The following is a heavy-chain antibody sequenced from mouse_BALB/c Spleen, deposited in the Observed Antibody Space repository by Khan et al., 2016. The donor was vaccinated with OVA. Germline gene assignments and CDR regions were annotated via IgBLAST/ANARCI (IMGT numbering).Heavy chain of an antibody. CDR3: ARGRAAYYRNDEGAMEY. J-gene: IGHJ4*01. D-gene: IGHD2-14*01. CDR2: INTHSGVP. CDR1: GYTFTTAG. V-gene: IGHV9-4*02. Sequence: QIQLVQSGPELKKPGETVRISCKASGYTFTTAGIQWVQQMPGKGLKWIGWINTHSGVPKYAEDFKGRFAFSLEISVNTAYLQITNLKNEDTATYFCARGRAAYYRNDEGAMEYWGQGTSVTVSS.